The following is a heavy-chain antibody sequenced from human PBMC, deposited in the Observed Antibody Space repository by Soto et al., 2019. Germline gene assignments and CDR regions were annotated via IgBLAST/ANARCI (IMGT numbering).Heavy chain of an antibody. CDR1: GFTFSTYA. CDR3: ARVRRAPAIFGVVSWDYYFDY. Sequence: GVSLRLSCAASGFTFSTYAMSWVRQAPGKGLEWVSAISDSGGRTYYADSVQGRFTISRDNAKNSLYLQMNSLRAEDTAVYYCARVRRAPAIFGVVSWDYYFDYWGQGTLVTVSS. D-gene: IGHD3-3*01. CDR2: ISDSGGRT. V-gene: IGHV3-23*01. J-gene: IGHJ4*02.